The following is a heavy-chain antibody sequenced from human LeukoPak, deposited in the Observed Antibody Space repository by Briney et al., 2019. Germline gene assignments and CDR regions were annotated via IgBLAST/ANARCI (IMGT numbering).Heavy chain of an antibody. CDR1: GFTFSSYS. J-gene: IGHJ6*02. D-gene: IGHD3-9*01. CDR2: ISSSSSYI. V-gene: IGHV3-21*01. CDR3: ARRFERYFDWLYPSGYYYGMDV. Sequence: ASLRLSCAASGFTFSSYSMNWVRQAPGKGLEWVSSISSSSSYIYYANSVKGRFTNSSDNANNSLYLQMNSPSAEDTSVYSCARRFERYFDWLYPSGYYYGMDVWGEGTT.